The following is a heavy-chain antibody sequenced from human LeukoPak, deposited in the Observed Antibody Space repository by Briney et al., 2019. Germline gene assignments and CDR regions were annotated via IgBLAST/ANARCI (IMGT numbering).Heavy chain of an antibody. V-gene: IGHV7-4-1*02. CDR1: GYTFTSYA. J-gene: IGHJ5*02. Sequence: ASVKVSCKASGYTFTSYAMNWVRQAPGQGLEWMGWINTNTGNPTYAQGFTGRFVFSLDTSVSTAYLQISSLKAEDTAVYYCARSLLYPTVDWFDPWGQGTLVTVSS. CDR2: INTNTGNP. D-gene: IGHD2-8*01. CDR3: ARSLLYPTVDWFDP.